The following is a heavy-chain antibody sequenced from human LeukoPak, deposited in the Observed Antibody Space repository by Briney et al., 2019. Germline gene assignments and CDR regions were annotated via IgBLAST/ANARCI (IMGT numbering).Heavy chain of an antibody. J-gene: IGHJ4*02. V-gene: IGHV3-48*01. D-gene: IGHD3-3*01. Sequence: GGSLRLSCAASGFTFSSYSMNWVRQAPGKGLEWVSYISPSSSTIYYADSVKGRFTISRDNAKNSLYLQMNSLRADDTAVYYCARGGDFYWGQGTLVTVSS. CDR3: ARGGDFY. CDR2: ISPSSSTI. CDR1: GFTFSSYS.